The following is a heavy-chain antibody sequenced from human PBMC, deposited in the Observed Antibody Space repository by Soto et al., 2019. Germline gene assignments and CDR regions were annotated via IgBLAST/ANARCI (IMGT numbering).Heavy chain of an antibody. CDR1: GGSISNGDYA. Sequence: PSETLSLTCTVSGGSISNGDYAWSWVRKPPGKALESIGYVHHSGITYYDPSLTSRLSLSVDRSKNQFSLKLTSVTAADTAVYYCARLSITTPYYSGRDYWGQGTLVTVSS. J-gene: IGHJ4*02. V-gene: IGHV4-30-2*01. CDR2: VHHSGIT. D-gene: IGHD3-3*01. CDR3: ARLSITTPYYSGRDY.